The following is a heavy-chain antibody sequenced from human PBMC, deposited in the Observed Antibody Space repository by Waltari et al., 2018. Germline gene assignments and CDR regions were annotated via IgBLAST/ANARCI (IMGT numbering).Heavy chain of an antibody. J-gene: IGHJ4*02. CDR3: ARDARIVGATQVDS. Sequence: QVQLQQWGAGLLKPSETLSLTCAVYGGSFSGYYWSWIRQPPGKGLEWIGEINHSGSTNSNPSLKSRVTISVDTSKNQFSLRLTSVTAADTAVYYCARDARIVGATQVDSWGQGVLVTVSS. V-gene: IGHV4-34*01. D-gene: IGHD1-26*01. CDR1: GGSFSGYY. CDR2: INHSGST.